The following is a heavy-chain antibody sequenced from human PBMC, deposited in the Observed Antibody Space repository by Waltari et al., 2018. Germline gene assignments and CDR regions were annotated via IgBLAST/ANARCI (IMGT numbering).Heavy chain of an antibody. D-gene: IGHD4-17*01. CDR1: GFTFSSYG. Sequence: QVQLMESGGGVVQPGGSLRLSCAASGFTFSSYGMHWVRQAPGKGLEWVAFIRYDGSNKYYADSMRGRFTISRDNSKNTLYLQMNSLRAVDTAVYYCAKDISDYGDYGYGMDVWGQGTTVTVSS. CDR2: IRYDGSNK. CDR3: AKDISDYGDYGYGMDV. V-gene: IGHV3-30*02. J-gene: IGHJ6*02.